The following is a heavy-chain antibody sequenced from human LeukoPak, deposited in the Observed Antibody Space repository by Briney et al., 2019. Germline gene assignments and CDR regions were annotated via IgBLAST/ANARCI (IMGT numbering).Heavy chain of an antibody. J-gene: IGHJ4*02. V-gene: IGHV1-2*02. CDR1: GYTFTGYY. CDR2: INPNSGGT. D-gene: IGHD1/OR15-1a*01. CDR3: ARASRPENKVDY. Sequence: ASVKVSCKASGYTFTGYYMHWVRQAPGQGLEWMGWINPNSGGTNYAQKFQGRVTMTRDTSISTAYMELGRLRSDDTAVYYCARASRPENKVDYWGQGTLVTVSS.